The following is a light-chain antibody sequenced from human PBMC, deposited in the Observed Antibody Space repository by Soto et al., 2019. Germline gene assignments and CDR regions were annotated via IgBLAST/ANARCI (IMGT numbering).Light chain of an antibody. J-gene: IGLJ1*01. V-gene: IGLV1-40*01. CDR3: QSYDGSLSGYV. Sequence: QSVLTQPPSVSGAPGQRVTISCTGSSSNIGAGYDVHWYQQLPGTAPKLLIYVNTNRPSGVPGRFSGSKSGTSASLAITGLQAEDEADYYCQSYDGSLSGYVFGTGTKVTVL. CDR1: SSNIGAGYD. CDR2: VNT.